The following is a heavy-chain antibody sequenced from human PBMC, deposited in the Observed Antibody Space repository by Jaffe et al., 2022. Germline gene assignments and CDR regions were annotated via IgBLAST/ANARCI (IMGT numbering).Heavy chain of an antibody. CDR1: GGSISSSSYY. V-gene: IGHV4-39*01. D-gene: IGHD4-17*01. CDR2: ISYRGSA. J-gene: IGHJ3*02. CDR3: ARRSTVTIVHAFDI. Sequence: QLQLQESGPGLVKPSESLSLTCTVSGGSISSSSYYWDWIRQPPGKGLEWIGSISYRGSAYYNPSLKSRITISVDTSKNQFSLKLNSVTAADTAVYYCARRSTVTIVHAFDIWGQGTMVTISS.